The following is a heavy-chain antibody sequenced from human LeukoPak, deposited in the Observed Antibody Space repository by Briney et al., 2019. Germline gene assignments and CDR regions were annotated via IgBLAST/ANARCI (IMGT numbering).Heavy chain of an antibody. Sequence: SVKVSCKASGGTFSSYAISWVRQAPGQGLEWMGRIIPIFGTANYAQKFQGRVTITTDESTSTAYMELRSLRSEDTAVYYCARDANSGWYYHFDYWGQGTLVTVSS. CDR3: ARDANSGWYYHFDY. CDR2: IIPIFGTA. J-gene: IGHJ4*02. CDR1: GGTFSSYA. D-gene: IGHD6-19*01. V-gene: IGHV1-69*05.